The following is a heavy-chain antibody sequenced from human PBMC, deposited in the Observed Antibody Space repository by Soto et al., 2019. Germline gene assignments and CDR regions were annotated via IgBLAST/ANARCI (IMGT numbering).Heavy chain of an antibody. CDR2: ISAYNGNT. J-gene: IGHJ4*02. CDR1: GYTFTSYA. V-gene: IGHV1-18*01. CDR3: TREGPPEDY. Sequence: QVQLVQSGAEVKKPGASVKVSCKASGYTFTSYAISWVRQAPGQGLEWLGWISAYNGNTKYAQKLQGRVTMTTDTSKSTAYMQLRSLRSDDPAVDYCTREGPPEDYWGQGTLVTVSS.